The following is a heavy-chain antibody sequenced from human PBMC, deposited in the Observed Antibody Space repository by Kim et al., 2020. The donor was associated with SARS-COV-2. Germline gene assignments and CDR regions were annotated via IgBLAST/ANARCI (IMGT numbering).Heavy chain of an antibody. CDR1: GFTFSSYY. Sequence: GGSLRLSCVASGFTFSSYYMRWVRQAPGKGLVWVSHISSSRSSTNYADSVKGRFTISRDNAKNTLYLQMNSLRAEDTAVYYCASLSTGCVSDNFDYWGQGTLVTVSS. CDR3: ASLSTGCVSDNFDY. CDR2: ISSSRSST. V-gene: IGHV3-74*01. J-gene: IGHJ4*02.